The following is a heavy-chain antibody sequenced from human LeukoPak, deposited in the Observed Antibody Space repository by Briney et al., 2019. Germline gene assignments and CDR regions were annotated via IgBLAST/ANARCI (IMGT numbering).Heavy chain of an antibody. CDR3: ARGEGGAADY. Sequence: PSETLSLTCAVSGGSISSGGYSWSWIRQPPGKGLEWIGYTYHSGSTYYNPSLKGRVTISVDRSKNQFSLKLSSVTAADTAVYYCARGEGGAADYWGQGTLVTVSS. CDR2: TYHSGST. D-gene: IGHD1-26*01. V-gene: IGHV4-30-2*01. CDR1: GGSISSGGYS. J-gene: IGHJ4*02.